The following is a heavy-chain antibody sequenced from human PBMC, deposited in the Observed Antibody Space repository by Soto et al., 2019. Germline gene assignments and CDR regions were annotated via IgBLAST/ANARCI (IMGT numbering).Heavy chain of an antibody. CDR3: AKDRTAHPYYYYGMDV. V-gene: IGHV3-23*01. CDR1: GFTFSSYA. D-gene: IGHD5-18*01. J-gene: IGHJ6*02. Sequence: GGSLRLSCAASGFTFSSYAMSWVRQAPGKGLEWVSAISGSGGSTYYADSVKGRFTISRDNSKNTLYLQMNSLRAEDTAVYYCAKDRTAHPYYYYGMDVWGQGTTVTVSS. CDR2: ISGSGGST.